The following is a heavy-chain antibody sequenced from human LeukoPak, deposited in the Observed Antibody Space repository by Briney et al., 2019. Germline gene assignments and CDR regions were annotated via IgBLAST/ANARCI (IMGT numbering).Heavy chain of an antibody. CDR1: GYTFITYY. CDR2: INPTGGHT. Sequence: ASVKVSCKASGYTFITYYLHWVRQPPGLGLEWMGIINPTGGHTTYAQKFQGRVTMTLNTSTSTVYMDLSSLRSEDTAVYYCARGSMPSPHSGYGRAFDMWGHGTTVPVSS. J-gene: IGHJ3*02. D-gene: IGHD5-12*01. V-gene: IGHV1-46*03. CDR3: ARGSMPSPHSGYGRAFDM.